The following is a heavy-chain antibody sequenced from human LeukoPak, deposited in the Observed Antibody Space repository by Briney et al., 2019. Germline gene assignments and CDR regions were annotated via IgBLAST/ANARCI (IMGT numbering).Heavy chain of an antibody. V-gene: IGHV3-23*01. Sequence: GGSLRLSRAASGFTFNTCAMNWVRQAPGKGLGWVSSISGAGITTDYADSVKGRFTISRDNSKNTLYLQMNSLRAEDTAMYYCAKDVRGYNRPFDYWGQGTLVTVSS. CDR1: GFTFNTCA. CDR3: AKDVRGYNRPFDY. J-gene: IGHJ4*02. CDR2: ISGAGITT. D-gene: IGHD3-10*02.